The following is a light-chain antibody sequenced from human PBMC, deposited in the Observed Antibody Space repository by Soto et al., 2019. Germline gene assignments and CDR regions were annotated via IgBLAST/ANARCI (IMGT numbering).Light chain of an antibody. V-gene: IGKV3-15*01. CDR1: QSVSSN. Sequence: EIVMTQSPATLSVSPGERATLSCRASQSVSSNLAWYQQKPGQAPRLLIYGASTRANGIPARFSGSGSGTEFTLTISSLQSEDFAVYYCQQYNNWPVAFGQGTKVEIK. J-gene: IGKJ1*01. CDR3: QQYNNWPVA. CDR2: GAS.